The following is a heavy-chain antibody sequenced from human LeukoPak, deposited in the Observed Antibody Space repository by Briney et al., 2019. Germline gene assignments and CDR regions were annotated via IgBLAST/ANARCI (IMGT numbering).Heavy chain of an antibody. Sequence: SETLSLTCTVSGGSISSYYRSWIRQPPGKELEWIGYIYYSGSTNYNPSLKSRVTISVDTSKNQFSLKLRSVTAADTAVYYCARRVGATRPFDYWGQGTLVTVSS. CDR3: ARRVGATRPFDY. CDR1: GGSISSYY. J-gene: IGHJ4*02. D-gene: IGHD1-26*01. CDR2: IYYSGST. V-gene: IGHV4-59*01.